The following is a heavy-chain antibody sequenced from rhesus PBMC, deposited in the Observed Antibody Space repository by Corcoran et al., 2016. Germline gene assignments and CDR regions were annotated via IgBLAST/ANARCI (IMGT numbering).Heavy chain of an antibody. CDR1: GFSLTPSGMG. D-gene: IGHD4-35*01. CDR2: IYWDDDK. V-gene: IGHV2-174*01. Sequence: QVTLKESGPALVKPTQTLTLTCTFSGFSLTPSGMGVGWIRQPPGKALEWLALIYWDDDKRYSTSLKSRLTISKDTSKNQVVLTMTNMDPVDTATYYCARRTTVTLFDYWGQGVLVTVSS. CDR3: ARRTTVTLFDY. J-gene: IGHJ4*01.